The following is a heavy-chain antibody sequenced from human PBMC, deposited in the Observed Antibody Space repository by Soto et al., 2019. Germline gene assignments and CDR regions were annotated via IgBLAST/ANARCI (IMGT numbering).Heavy chain of an antibody. Sequence: QVQLVESGGGVVQPGRSLGLSCAVSGFPFSGYGMHWARQAPGQGLEWVAVISYDGSNKCYADSVKGRFTISRDNSKNTLYLQMNSLRPDDTAVYYCAKDLVYGINFYYYGMDVWGQGTTVTVSS. D-gene: IGHD1-20*01. CDR3: AKDLVYGINFYYYGMDV. V-gene: IGHV3-30*18. CDR2: ISYDGSNK. CDR1: GFPFSGYG. J-gene: IGHJ6*02.